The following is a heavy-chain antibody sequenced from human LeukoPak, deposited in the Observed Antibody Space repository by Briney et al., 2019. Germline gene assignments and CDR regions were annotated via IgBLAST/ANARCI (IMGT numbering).Heavy chain of an antibody. V-gene: IGHV1-3*04. J-gene: IGHJ4*02. CDR1: GYTFTSYA. CDR2: INTCNGNT. Sequence: ASVKVSCKASGYTFTSYAMHWVRQAPGQRLECMGWINTCNGNTKYSQKFQGRVTITRDTSASTAYMDLSSLRSEDTAVYYCARNTETAIPLPYYFDYWGQGTLVTVSS. CDR3: ARNTETAIPLPYYFDY. D-gene: IGHD2-21*02.